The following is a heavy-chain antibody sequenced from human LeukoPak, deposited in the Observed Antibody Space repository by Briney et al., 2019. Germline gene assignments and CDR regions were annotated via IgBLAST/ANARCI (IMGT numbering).Heavy chain of an antibody. Sequence: GASVKVSCKASGYTFTSYYMHWVRQAPGQGLEWMGIINPSGGSTSYAQKFQGRVTMTRDMSTSTVYMELSSLRSEDTAVYYCARDIEGAGSFDYWGQGTLVTVSS. J-gene: IGHJ4*02. CDR1: GYTFTSYY. CDR3: ARDIEGAGSFDY. CDR2: INPSGGST. D-gene: IGHD1-26*01. V-gene: IGHV1-46*01.